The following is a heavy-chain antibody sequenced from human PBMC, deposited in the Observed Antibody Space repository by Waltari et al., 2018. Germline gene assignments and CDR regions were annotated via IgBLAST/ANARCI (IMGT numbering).Heavy chain of an antibody. D-gene: IGHD6-19*01. CDR2: IWYDGSNK. V-gene: IGHV3-30*02. CDR1: GFTFSSYG. CDR3: AKDGGSGLDY. Sequence: VQLVQSGAEVKKPGESLKISCKGSGFTFSSYGMHWVRQAPGKGLEWVAVIWYDGSNKYYADSVKGRFTISRDNSKNTLYLQMNSLRAEDTAMYYCAKDGGSGLDYWGQGTLVTVSS. J-gene: IGHJ4*02.